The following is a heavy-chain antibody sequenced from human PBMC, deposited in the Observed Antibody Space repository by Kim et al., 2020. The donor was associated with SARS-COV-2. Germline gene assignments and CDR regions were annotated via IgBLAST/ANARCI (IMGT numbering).Heavy chain of an antibody. V-gene: IGHV3-30*01. J-gene: IGHJ1*01. D-gene: IGHD6-13*01. Sequence: GRFTISRDNSKNTLYLRMNSLRAEDTAVYYCARSQPTGYSSSWSSGYFQHWGQGTLVTVSS. CDR3: ARSQPTGYSSSWSSGYFQH.